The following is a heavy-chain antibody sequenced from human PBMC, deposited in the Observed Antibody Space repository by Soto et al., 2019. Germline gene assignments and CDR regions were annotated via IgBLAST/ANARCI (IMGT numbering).Heavy chain of an antibody. D-gene: IGHD4-17*01. V-gene: IGHV3-30-3*01. J-gene: IGHJ6*02. CDR1: GFTFSRYA. CDR2: VSFDGSNE. CDR3: ARPRMTTTTRYHGRDV. Sequence: PGGSLRLSCSASGFTFSRYAMHWVRQAPGEGLDWVAVVSFDGSNEYYAESVRGRFTISRDTSKNTLYLQMNSLRPEDTAVYFCARPRMTTTTRYHGRDVWRRGTTVTVS.